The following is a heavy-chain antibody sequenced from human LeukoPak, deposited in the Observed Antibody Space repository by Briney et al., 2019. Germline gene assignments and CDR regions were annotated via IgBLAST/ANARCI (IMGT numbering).Heavy chain of an antibody. CDR1: GGSISSGDYY. Sequence: SETLSLTCTVSGGSISSGDYYWSWIRQPPGKGLEWIGRIYTSGSTNYNPSLKSRVTISVDTSKNQFSLKLSSVTAADTAVYYCARDLTPNWFDPWGQGTLVTVSS. CDR2: IYTSGST. V-gene: IGHV4-61*02. D-gene: IGHD3-9*01. CDR3: ARDLTPNWFDP. J-gene: IGHJ5*02.